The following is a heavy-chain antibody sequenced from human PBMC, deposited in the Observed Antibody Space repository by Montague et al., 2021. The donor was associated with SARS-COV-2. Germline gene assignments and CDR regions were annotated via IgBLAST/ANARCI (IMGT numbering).Heavy chain of an antibody. J-gene: IGHJ6*02. Sequence: TLSLTCTVSGGSIRSGSYYWSWIRQPAGKGLEWIGRIYSSGSTNYNPSLKSRVTMSVDTSKNQFSLKVSSVTAADTPVYYCARDYGDYSYYYGLDVWGQGTTVTVSS. CDR1: GGSIRSGSYY. V-gene: IGHV4-61*02. D-gene: IGHD4-17*01. CDR2: IYSSGST. CDR3: ARDYGDYSYYYGLDV.